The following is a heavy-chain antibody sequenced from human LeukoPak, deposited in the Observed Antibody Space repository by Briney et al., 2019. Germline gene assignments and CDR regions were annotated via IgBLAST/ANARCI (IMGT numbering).Heavy chain of an antibody. V-gene: IGHV4-34*01. CDR1: GFTFRRYA. D-gene: IGHD6-13*01. CDR3: ARGKRGYSSSWYDY. CDR2: INHSGST. J-gene: IGHJ4*02. Sequence: GSLRLSCAASGFTFRRYAMSWIRQPPGKGLEWIGEINHSGSTNYNPSLKSRVTISVDTSKNQFSLKLSSVTAADTAVYYCARGKRGYSSSWYDYWGQGTLVTVSS.